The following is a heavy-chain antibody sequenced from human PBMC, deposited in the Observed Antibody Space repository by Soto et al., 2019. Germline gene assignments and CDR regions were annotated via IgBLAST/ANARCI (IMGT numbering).Heavy chain of an antibody. V-gene: IGHV4-31*03. CDR2: IHYTGSS. CDR3: ARGAIVVITSPLFDY. Sequence: QVQLQESGPGLVKPSQTLSLTCTVSGASITSAEYYWSWVRQHPGKGLEWLAYIHYTGSSYHNPSLKSRLTISIDTSKSQFSLKLNSVTAADTAVYYCARGAIVVITSPLFDYWGQGTLVTVSS. J-gene: IGHJ4*02. D-gene: IGHD3-22*01. CDR1: GASITSAEYY.